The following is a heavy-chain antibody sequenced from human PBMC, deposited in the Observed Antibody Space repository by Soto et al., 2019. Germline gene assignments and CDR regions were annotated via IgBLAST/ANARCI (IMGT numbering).Heavy chain of an antibody. CDR1: GDTFTSYA. CDR2: INAGNGNT. J-gene: IGHJ4*02. CDR3: ARSPGYSYGDY. Sequence: VQLVQSGAEVKNPGASVKVSCKASGDTFTSYAMHWVRQAPGQRLEWMGWINAGNGNTKYSQKFQGRVTITRDTSASTAYMELSSLRSEDTAVYYCARSPGYSYGDYWGQGTLVTVSS. V-gene: IGHV1-3*01. D-gene: IGHD5-18*01.